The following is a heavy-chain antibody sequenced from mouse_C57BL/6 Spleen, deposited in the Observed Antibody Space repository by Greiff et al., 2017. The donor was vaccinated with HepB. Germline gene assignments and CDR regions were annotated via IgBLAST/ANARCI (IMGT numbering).Heavy chain of an antibody. CDR3: ARESLGYFDV. Sequence: EVKLMESGPGLVKPSQSLSLTCSVTGYSITSGYYWNWIRQFPGNKLEWIGYISYDGSNNYNPSLKNRISITRDTSKNQFFLKLNSVTTEDTATYYCARESLGYFDVWGTGTTVTVSS. CDR1: GYSITSGYY. J-gene: IGHJ1*03. D-gene: IGHD6-2*01. CDR2: ISYDGSN. V-gene: IGHV3-6*01.